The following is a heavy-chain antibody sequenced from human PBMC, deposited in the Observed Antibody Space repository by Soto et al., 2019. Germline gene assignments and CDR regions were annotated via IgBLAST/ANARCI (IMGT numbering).Heavy chain of an antibody. Sequence: QVHLVESVGGVVQPGRSLRLSCAASGFIFNEYGMHWVRQAPGKGLEWVAVIWYDGSNKYYADSVKGRFTFSRDNSKNTMSLQMNSLRVEDTAVYYCARWGCSGSNCNLNQRSFDLWGQGTLVTVSS. J-gene: IGHJ4*02. CDR2: IWYDGSNK. V-gene: IGHV3-33*03. CDR1: GFIFNEYG. D-gene: IGHD2-15*01. CDR3: ARWGCSGSNCNLNQRSFDL.